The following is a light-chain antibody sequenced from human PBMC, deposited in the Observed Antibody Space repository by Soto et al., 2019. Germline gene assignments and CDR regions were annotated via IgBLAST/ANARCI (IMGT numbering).Light chain of an antibody. V-gene: IGKV1-5*01. Sequence: DIQMTQSPSTLSASVGDRVTITCRASQSISSWLAWYQQKPGKAPKVLIHDASSLQSGVPLRFSGIGSGTEFTLTISSLQPDDFATYYCQQYNSYSFGQGTKVDIK. CDR3: QQYNSYS. J-gene: IGKJ1*01. CDR2: DAS. CDR1: QSISSW.